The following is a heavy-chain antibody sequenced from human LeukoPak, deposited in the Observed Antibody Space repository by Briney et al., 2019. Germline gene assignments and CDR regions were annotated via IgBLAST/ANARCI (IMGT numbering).Heavy chain of an antibody. Sequence: PGGSLRLSCAASGLTFSSNGMHGVRQAPGKGLEWVAIIWSDGINKYYADSVKGRFTISRDISKNTLYLQMNSLRAEDTAVYYCARQGDSWGQGTMVTVSS. J-gene: IGHJ3*01. CDR3: ARQGDS. V-gene: IGHV3-33*01. CDR2: IWSDGINK. CDR1: GLTFSSNG. D-gene: IGHD3-16*01.